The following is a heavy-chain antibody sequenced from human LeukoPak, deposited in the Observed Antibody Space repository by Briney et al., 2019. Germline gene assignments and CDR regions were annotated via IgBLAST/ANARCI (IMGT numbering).Heavy chain of an antibody. CDR3: ARSRAGTSWFDP. CDR2: ISGSGGST. Sequence: QTGGSLRLSCAASGFTFSSYAMSWVRQAPGKGLEWVSAISGSGGSTYYPGSVKGRFTISRENAKNSLYLQMNSLRAGDTAVYYCARSRAGTSWFDPWGQGTLVTVSS. CDR1: GFTFSSYA. J-gene: IGHJ5*02. V-gene: IGHV3-23*01. D-gene: IGHD6-19*01.